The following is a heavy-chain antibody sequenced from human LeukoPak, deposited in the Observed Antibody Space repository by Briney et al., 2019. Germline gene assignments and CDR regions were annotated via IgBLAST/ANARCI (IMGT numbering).Heavy chain of an antibody. Sequence: GGSLRLSCAASGFTFSTYAMTWVRQAPGKGLEWVSSITGSGDGTSAADSVTGRFSISRDNSKSTLYLQMNSLRAEDTAVYYCARGPSGYHNTGGQGTLVTVSS. V-gene: IGHV3-23*01. J-gene: IGHJ4*02. CDR3: ARGPSGYHNT. CDR1: GFTFSTYA. CDR2: ITGSGDGT. D-gene: IGHD5-12*01.